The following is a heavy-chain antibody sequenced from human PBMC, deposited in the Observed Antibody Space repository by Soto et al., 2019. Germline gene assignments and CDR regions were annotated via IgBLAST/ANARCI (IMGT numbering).Heavy chain of an antibody. CDR1: GASISSGGYY. CDR3: ARLEYCSNTDCAPVGP. J-gene: IGHJ5*02. Sequence: QVQLQESGPGLVKLSQTLSLTCTVSGASISSGGYYWCWILQHPGKGREWIGYMYYSGPTYYNPSLKSCVTLKLDTSKNQFSLKLSSVTAADTAVYYCARLEYCSNTDCAPVGPWGQGILATVSS. D-gene: IGHD2-2*01. V-gene: IGHV4-31*03. CDR2: MYYSGPT.